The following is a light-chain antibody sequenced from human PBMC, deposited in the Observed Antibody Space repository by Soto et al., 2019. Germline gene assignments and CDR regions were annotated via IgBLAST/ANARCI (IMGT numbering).Light chain of an antibody. CDR1: QSVSSN. CDR2: GAS. J-gene: IGKJ1*01. Sequence: EIVMTQSPATLSVSPGERATLSCRASQSVSSNYLAWYQQKPGQAPRLLIYGASTRATGIPARFSGSGSGTKFTLTISSLQSEDFAVYYCQQYNNWPQTFGQGTKVDI. CDR3: QQYNNWPQT. V-gene: IGKV3-15*01.